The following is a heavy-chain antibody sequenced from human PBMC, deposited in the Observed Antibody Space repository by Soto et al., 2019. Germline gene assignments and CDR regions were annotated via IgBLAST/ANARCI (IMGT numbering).Heavy chain of an antibody. CDR1: GYTFTSYG. V-gene: IGHV1-18*01. Sequence: QVPLVQSGAEVKKPGASVKVSCKASGYTFTSYGISWVRQAPGQGLEWMGWISAYNGNTNYAQKLQGRVTMTTDTSTSTAYMELRSLRSEDTAVYYCARNPSGKVTVTYFDYWGQGTLVTVSS. J-gene: IGHJ4*02. D-gene: IGHD4-17*01. CDR2: ISAYNGNT. CDR3: ARNPSGKVTVTYFDY.